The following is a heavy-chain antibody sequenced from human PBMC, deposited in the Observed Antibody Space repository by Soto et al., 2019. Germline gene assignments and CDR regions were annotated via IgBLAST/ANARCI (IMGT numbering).Heavy chain of an antibody. Sequence: PGGSLRLSCAASGFTFSNYWMHWVRQAPGKGLVWISRINDQGGSPTYADSVKGRFTISRDNVKNTLYLQMSSLRAEDTAVYYCARECDYGDYEGLQSCYYYGMDVWGQGTTVTVSS. CDR3: ARECDYGDYEGLQSCYYYGMDV. CDR1: GFTFSNYW. J-gene: IGHJ6*02. D-gene: IGHD4-17*01. CDR2: INDQGGSP. V-gene: IGHV3-74*01.